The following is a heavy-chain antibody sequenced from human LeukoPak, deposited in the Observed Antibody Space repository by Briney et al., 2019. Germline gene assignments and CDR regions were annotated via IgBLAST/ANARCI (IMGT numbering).Heavy chain of an antibody. CDR2: ISKDGGGT. CDR1: GMTFRRHW. D-gene: IGHD2-15*01. Sequence: GGSLRLSCEASGMTFRRHWMSWIRKAPGEGLEWVAKISKDGGGTGYVDSVKGRFTISRDNAKNSLYLQMNNLRAEDTAVYYCARSYCSGNDCYSDYYFDLWGRGTRVIVSS. CDR3: ARSYCSGNDCYSDYYFDL. V-gene: IGHV3-7*03. J-gene: IGHJ2*01.